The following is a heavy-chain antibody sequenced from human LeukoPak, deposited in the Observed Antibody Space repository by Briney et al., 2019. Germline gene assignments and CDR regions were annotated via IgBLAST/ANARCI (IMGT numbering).Heavy chain of an antibody. J-gene: IGHJ4*02. Sequence: PGGSLRLSCAASGFTFSIYCMHWVRQAPGKGLEWVAVIWYEGSNKYYADSVKGRFTISRDNSKNTLYLQMNSLRAEDTAVYYCAKEWWGKKQDIVVVPAAIVWGQGTLVTVSS. V-gene: IGHV3-33*06. CDR2: IWYEGSNK. D-gene: IGHD2-2*01. CDR3: AKEWWGKKQDIVVVPAAIV. CDR1: GFTFSIYC.